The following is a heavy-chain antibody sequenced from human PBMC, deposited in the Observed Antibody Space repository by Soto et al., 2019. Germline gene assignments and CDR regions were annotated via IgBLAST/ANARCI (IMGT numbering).Heavy chain of an antibody. D-gene: IGHD6-6*01. CDR2: IIPIFGTA. CDR1: GGTFSSYA. Sequence: GASVKVSCKASGGTFSSYAISWVRQAPGQGLEWMGGIIPIFGTANYAQKFQGRVTITADESTSTAYMEPSSLRSEDTAVYYCARHLAARPNYYYGMDVWGQGTTVTVSS. J-gene: IGHJ6*02. CDR3: ARHLAARPNYYYGMDV. V-gene: IGHV1-69*13.